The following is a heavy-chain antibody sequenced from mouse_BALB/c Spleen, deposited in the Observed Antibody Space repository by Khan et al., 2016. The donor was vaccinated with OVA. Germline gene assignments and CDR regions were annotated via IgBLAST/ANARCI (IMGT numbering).Heavy chain of an antibody. Sequence: EVQLVETGPGLVKPSQSLSLTCTVTGYSITSGYGWNWIRQFPGNKLEWMGYISYSGSTNYNPSLKSRISITRDTSKNQFFLQLNSVTTEDTATXYCARTAMIKYWGQGTTLTVSS. CDR3: ARTAMIKY. J-gene: IGHJ2*01. CDR1: GYSITSGYG. V-gene: IGHV3-2*02. CDR2: ISYSGST. D-gene: IGHD1-2*01.